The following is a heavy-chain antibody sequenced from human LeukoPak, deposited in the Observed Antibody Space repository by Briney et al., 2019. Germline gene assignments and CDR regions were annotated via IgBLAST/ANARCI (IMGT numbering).Heavy chain of an antibody. J-gene: IGHJ5*02. Sequence: RGSLRLSCAASGFSFSSYWMHWVRQAPGKGLVWVSRMNSDGSTTNYADSVKSRFTISRDNAKNTLYLQMNSLRAEDTAVYYCVRAAFYSSNWYSSAWGQGTLVTVSS. V-gene: IGHV3-74*01. CDR2: MNSDGSTT. CDR1: GFSFSSYW. D-gene: IGHD6-13*01. CDR3: VRAAFYSSNWYSSA.